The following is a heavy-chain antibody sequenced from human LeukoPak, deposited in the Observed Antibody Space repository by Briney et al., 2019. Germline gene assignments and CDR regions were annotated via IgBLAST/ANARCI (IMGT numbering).Heavy chain of an antibody. J-gene: IGHJ4*02. CDR3: TWMATIFTVDY. Sequence: GGSLRLSCVLSGLIFSDAWMSWVREAPGEALEWVGRIRNDRITDYAAPVQGRFSISRDNSKNTFYLQMNSLRTEDTGMYFCTWMATIFTVDYWGQGTLVTVSS. CDR2: IRNDRIT. D-gene: IGHD5-12*01. V-gene: IGHV3-15*01. CDR1: GLIFSDAW.